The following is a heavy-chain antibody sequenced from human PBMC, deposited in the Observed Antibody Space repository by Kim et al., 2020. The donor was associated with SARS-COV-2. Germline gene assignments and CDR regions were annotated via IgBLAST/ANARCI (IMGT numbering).Heavy chain of an antibody. Sequence: SETLSLTCTVSGGSINTYFWTWIRQPPGKGLEWIGDVYYTVNSNYDTNYNPSLKSRVTIAVDTSKNHFSLKLNSVTAADTAVYYCARGFYTESPHLHWFDPWGRGTLVTVSS. V-gene: IGHV4-59*13. J-gene: IGHJ5*02. CDR2: VYYTVNSNYDT. D-gene: IGHD3-3*01. CDR1: GGSINTYF. CDR3: ARGFYTESPHLHWFDP.